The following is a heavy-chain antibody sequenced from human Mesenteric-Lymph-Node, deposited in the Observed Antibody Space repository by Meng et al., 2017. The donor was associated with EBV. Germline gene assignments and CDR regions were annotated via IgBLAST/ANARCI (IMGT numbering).Heavy chain of an antibody. CDR3: AKGGVAGTALEY. Sequence: ELQLLQSGGGLLQPGGSLRLSLAASGFTFSNYAMTWVRQAPGKGLEWVSGMSGSGLTTYYAESVKGLFIISRDNSKSAVYLQMSSLRAEDTAIYYCAKGGVAGTALEYWGQGTLVTVSS. D-gene: IGHD6-19*01. J-gene: IGHJ4*02. CDR2: MSGSGLTT. CDR1: GFTFSNYA. V-gene: IGHV3-23*01.